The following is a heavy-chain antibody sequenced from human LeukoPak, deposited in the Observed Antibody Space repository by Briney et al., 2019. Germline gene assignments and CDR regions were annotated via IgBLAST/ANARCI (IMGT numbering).Heavy chain of an antibody. CDR1: GGSISTYY. CDR2: IYYTGST. CDR3: ARDSLGAGTVGATSGY. Sequence: SETLSLTCTVSGGSISTYYWSWIRQPPGKGLEWIGYIYYTGSTSYNPSLKSRVTMSLDASKNQFSLELNSVTPADTAVYYCARDSLGAGTVGATSGYWGQGTLVTVSS. V-gene: IGHV4-59*01. D-gene: IGHD1-26*01. J-gene: IGHJ4*02.